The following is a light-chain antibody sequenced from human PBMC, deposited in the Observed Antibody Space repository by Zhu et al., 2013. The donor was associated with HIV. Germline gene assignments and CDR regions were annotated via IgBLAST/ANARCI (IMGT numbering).Light chain of an antibody. CDR1: QSLRSTC. CDR2: GAS. V-gene: IGKV3-20*01. CDR3: QQYGDAPYT. Sequence: EIVLTQSPGTLSLSPGERATLSCRASQSLRSTCLAWYQQKPGQSPSLLIYGASNRATGVPDRFSGSESGTHFTLTIARVEPEDFAVYFCQQYGDAPYTFGQGTKLEIK. J-gene: IGKJ2*01.